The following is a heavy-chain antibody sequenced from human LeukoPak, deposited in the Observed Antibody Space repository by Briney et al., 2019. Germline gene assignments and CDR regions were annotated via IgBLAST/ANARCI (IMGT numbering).Heavy chain of an antibody. J-gene: IGHJ4*02. Sequence: SETLSLTCTVSGGSISSYYWSWIRQPPGQGLEWVGSVYHSGSIYYNPSLKSRVIMSVDTSKNQFSLKLSSLTAADTAIYYCAREIYYDSSAYDYWGQGTLVTVSS. V-gene: IGHV4-59*04. CDR3: AREIYYDSSAYDY. CDR2: VYHSGSI. D-gene: IGHD3-22*01. CDR1: GGSISSYY.